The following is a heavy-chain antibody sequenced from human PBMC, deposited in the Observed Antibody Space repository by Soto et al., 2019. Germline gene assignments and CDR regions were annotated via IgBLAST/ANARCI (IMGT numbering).Heavy chain of an antibody. CDR3: TRHRLDGFDP. CDR2: IRSKANSYAT. D-gene: IGHD1-1*01. V-gene: IGHV3-73*01. J-gene: IGHJ5*02. CDR1: GFTFSGSA. Sequence: GGSLRLSCAASGFTFSGSAMHWVRQASGKGLEWVGRIRSKANSYATAYAASVKGRFTISRDDSKNTAYLQMNSLKTEDTAVYYCTRHRLDGFDPWGQGTLVTVSS.